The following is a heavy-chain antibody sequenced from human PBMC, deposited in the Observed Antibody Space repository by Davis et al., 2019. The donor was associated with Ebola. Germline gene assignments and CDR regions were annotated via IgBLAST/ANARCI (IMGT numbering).Heavy chain of an antibody. CDR3: TRGGSSGWQTLFDY. Sequence: GESLKISCTASGFTFGDYAMSWFRQAPGKGLEWVGFIRSKAYGGTTEYAASVKGRFTISRDDSKSIAYLQMNSLKTEDTAVYYCTRGGSSGWQTLFDYWGQGTLVTVSS. CDR1: GFTFGDYA. D-gene: IGHD6-19*01. CDR2: IRSKAYGGTT. J-gene: IGHJ4*02. V-gene: IGHV3-49*03.